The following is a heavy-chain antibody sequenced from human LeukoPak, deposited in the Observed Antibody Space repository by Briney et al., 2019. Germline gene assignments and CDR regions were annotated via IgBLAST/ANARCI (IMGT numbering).Heavy chain of an antibody. CDR1: GYTFTSYG. J-gene: IGHJ4*02. V-gene: IGHV1-18*01. Sequence: ASVKVSCKASGYTFTSYGISWVRQAPGQGLEWMGWISAYNGNTNYAQKLQGRVTMTTDTSTSTAYMELRSLRSDDTAVYYCARGWGIGTYSSGWLSNYWGQGTLVTVSS. CDR3: ARGWGIGTYSSGWLSNY. CDR2: ISAYNGNT. D-gene: IGHD6-19*01.